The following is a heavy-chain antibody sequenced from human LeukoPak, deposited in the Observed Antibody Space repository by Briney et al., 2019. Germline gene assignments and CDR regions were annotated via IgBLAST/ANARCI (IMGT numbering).Heavy chain of an antibody. CDR1: GGSISSYY. CDR2: IYYSGST. Sequence: SETLSLTCTVSGGSISSYYWSWIRQPPGKGLEWIGYIYYSGSTNYNPSLKSRVTISVDTSKNQFSLKLSSVTAADTAAYYCARHPGSIAVALDAFDIWGQGTMVTVSS. V-gene: IGHV4-59*08. CDR3: ARHPGSIAVALDAFDI. J-gene: IGHJ3*02. D-gene: IGHD6-19*01.